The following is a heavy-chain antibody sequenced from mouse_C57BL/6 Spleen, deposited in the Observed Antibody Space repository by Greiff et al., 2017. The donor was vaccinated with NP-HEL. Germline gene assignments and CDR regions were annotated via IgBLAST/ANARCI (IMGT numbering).Heavy chain of an antibody. V-gene: IGHV2-5*01. J-gene: IGHJ2*01. CDR3: ARNGYDYDGSIDY. CDR2: IWRGGST. Sequence: VMLVESGPGLVQPSQRLSITCTVSGFSLTSYGVHWVRQSPGKGLEWMGVIWRGGSTDYNAAFMSSLSITKDNSKSQVYVKRNSLQAEDTAIYNWARNGYDYDGSIDYWGQGTTHTVSS. CDR1: GFSLTSYG. D-gene: IGHD2-4*01.